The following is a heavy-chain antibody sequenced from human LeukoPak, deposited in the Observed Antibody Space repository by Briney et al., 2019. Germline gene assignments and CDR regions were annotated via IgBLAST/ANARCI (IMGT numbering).Heavy chain of an antibody. Sequence: SETLSLTCAVYGGSFSGYYWSWIRQPPGKGLEWIGEINHSGSTNYNPSLKSRVTMSVDTSKNQFSLKLSSVTAADTAVYYCARGDYYGSGGYSGYFDYWGQGTLVTVSS. CDR3: ARGDYYGSGGYSGYFDY. CDR2: INHSGST. V-gene: IGHV4-34*01. D-gene: IGHD3-10*01. CDR1: GGSFSGYY. J-gene: IGHJ4*02.